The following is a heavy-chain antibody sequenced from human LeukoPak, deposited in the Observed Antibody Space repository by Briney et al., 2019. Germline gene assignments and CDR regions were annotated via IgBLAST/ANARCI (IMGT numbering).Heavy chain of an antibody. CDR2: INHSEST. D-gene: IGHD3-9*01. CDR1: GGSFSGYY. Sequence: SETLSLTCAVYGGSFSGYYWSWIRQPPGKGLEWIGEINHSESTNYNPSLKSRVTISVDTSKNQFSLKLSSVTAADTAVYYCASSDILTGYPLDYWGQGTLVTVSS. J-gene: IGHJ4*02. CDR3: ASSDILTGYPLDY. V-gene: IGHV4-34*01.